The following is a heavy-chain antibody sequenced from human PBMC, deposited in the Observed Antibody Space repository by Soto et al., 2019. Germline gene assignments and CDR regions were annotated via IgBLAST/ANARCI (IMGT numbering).Heavy chain of an antibody. J-gene: IGHJ4*02. CDR2: ISYDGSNK. V-gene: IGHV3-30*18. CDR1: GFTFSSYG. D-gene: IGHD3-22*01. CDR3: AKGPKEDYYDSRGYYDFDY. Sequence: GGSLRLSCAASGFTFSSYGMHWVRQAPGKGLEWVAVISYDGSNKYYADSVKGRFTISRDNSKNTLYLQMNSLRAEDTAVYYCAKGPKEDYYDSRGYYDFDYWGQGTLVTVSS.